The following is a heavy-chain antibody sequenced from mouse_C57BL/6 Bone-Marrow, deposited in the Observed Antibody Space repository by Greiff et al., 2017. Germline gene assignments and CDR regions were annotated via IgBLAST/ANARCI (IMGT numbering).Heavy chain of an antibody. CDR3: ARHEGLAYYFDY. Sequence: VQLQESGAELVKPGASVKLSCKASGYTFTEYTIHWVKQRSGQGLAWIGWFYPGSGSIKYNEKFKDKATLTADKSSSAVYMGLSRLTSEDSAVYFCARHEGLAYYFDYWGQGTTLTVSS. V-gene: IGHV1-62-2*01. J-gene: IGHJ2*01. CDR1: GYTFTEYT. CDR2: FYPGSGSI.